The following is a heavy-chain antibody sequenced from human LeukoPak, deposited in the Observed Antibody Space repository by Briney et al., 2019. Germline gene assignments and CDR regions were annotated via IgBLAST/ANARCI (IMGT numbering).Heavy chain of an antibody. CDR1: GGSISSYY. J-gene: IGHJ4*02. Sequence: SETLSLTCTVSGGSISSYYWSWIRQPAGKGLEWIGRIYTSGSTNYNPSLKSRVTMSVDTSKNQFSLKLSSVTAADTAVYYCAAVSGDYVGEYYFDYWGQGTLVTVSS. CDR3: AAVSGDYVGEYYFDY. CDR2: IYTSGST. V-gene: IGHV4-4*07. D-gene: IGHD4-17*01.